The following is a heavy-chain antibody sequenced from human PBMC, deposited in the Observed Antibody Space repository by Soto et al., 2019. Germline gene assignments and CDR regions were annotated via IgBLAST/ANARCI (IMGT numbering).Heavy chain of an antibody. V-gene: IGHV3-74*01. CDR3: ARWFTYGNFDYFDY. D-gene: IGHD3-10*01. CDR1: GFTFSSYW. Sequence: WGSLRLSCAASGFTFSSYWMHWFRQAPGKGLVWVSRINSGGGTTTYADSVKGRFTISRDNAKNTLYLRMNGLRAEDTAVYYCARWFTYGNFDYFDYWGQGTQVTVS. J-gene: IGHJ4*02. CDR2: INSGGGTT.